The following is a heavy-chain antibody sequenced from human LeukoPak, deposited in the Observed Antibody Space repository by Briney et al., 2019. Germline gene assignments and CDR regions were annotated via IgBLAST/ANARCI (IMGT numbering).Heavy chain of an antibody. CDR1: GFTFSSYW. CDR3: ARMRQWLVLGYFDY. D-gene: IGHD6-19*01. J-gene: IGHJ4*02. Sequence: PGGSLRLSCAASGFTFSSYWMSWVRQAPGKGLEWVANIKKDGSEKYYVDSVKGRFTISRDNAKNSLYLQMNSLRAEDTAVYYCARMRQWLVLGYFDYWGQGTLVTVSS. CDR2: IKKDGSEK. V-gene: IGHV3-7*01.